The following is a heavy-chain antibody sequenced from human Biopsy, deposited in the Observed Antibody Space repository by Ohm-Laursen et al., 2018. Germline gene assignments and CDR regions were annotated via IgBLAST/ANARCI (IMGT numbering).Heavy chain of an antibody. D-gene: IGHD2/OR15-2a*01. Sequence: GTLSLTCTLSGYSIIPSGPENWSWIRQPPGQGLQYIGIIYSGGNTNYNPSLRSRVTMSVDTSKNQFSLRLNSVTAADTAVYYCARGMRTTGWPYFDYWGQGTLVTVSS. J-gene: IGHJ4*02. CDR1: GYSIIPSGPEN. CDR3: ARGMRTTGWPYFDY. CDR2: IYSGGNT. V-gene: IGHV4-61*01.